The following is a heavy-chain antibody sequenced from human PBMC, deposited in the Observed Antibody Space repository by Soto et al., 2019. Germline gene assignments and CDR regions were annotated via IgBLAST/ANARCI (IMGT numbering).Heavy chain of an antibody. Sequence: RGSLLVSCASSGFIFNNYAMTWVRQAPGKGLEWVSTVTASGGGTFYANSVKGRFTISRDNSRNTLHLQMSSLRVEDTALYYCAKALVPDLTAKFGYWGQGTLVTVSS. D-gene: IGHD5-18*01. CDR3: AKALVPDLTAKFGY. CDR2: VTASGGGT. V-gene: IGHV3-23*01. J-gene: IGHJ4*02. CDR1: GFIFNNYA.